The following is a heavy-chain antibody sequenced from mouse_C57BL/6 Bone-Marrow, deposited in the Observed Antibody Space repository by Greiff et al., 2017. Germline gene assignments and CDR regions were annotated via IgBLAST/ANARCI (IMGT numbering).Heavy chain of an antibody. Sequence: QVQLQQPGAELVKPGASVKMSCKASGYTFTSYWITWVKQRPGQGLEWIGDIYPGSGSTNYNEKFKSKATLTVDTSSSTAYMQLSSLTSEDSEVYYCARDGYYVSLAYWGQGTLVTVSA. CDR1: GYTFTSYW. D-gene: IGHD2-3*01. J-gene: IGHJ3*01. CDR3: ARDGYYVSLAY. CDR2: IYPGSGST. V-gene: IGHV1-55*01.